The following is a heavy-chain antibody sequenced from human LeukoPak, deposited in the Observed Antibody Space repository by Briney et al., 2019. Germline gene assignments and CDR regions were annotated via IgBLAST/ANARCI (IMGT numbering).Heavy chain of an antibody. V-gene: IGHV4-39*07. CDR3: ARGGYSSSWYVGNAFDI. CDR2: IYCSGST. D-gene: IGHD6-13*01. CDR1: GGSISSYY. Sequence: SETLSLTCTVSGGSISSYYWGWIRQPPGKRLEWIGTIYCSGSTYYNPSLKSRVTMSVDTSKNQFSLKLSSVTAADTAVYYCARGGYSSSWYVGNAFDIWGQGTMVTVSS. J-gene: IGHJ3*02.